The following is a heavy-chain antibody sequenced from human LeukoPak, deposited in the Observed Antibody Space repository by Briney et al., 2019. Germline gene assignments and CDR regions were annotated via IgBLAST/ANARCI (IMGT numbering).Heavy chain of an antibody. Sequence: SVKVSCEASGGTFSSYAISWVRQAPGQGLEWMGRIIPILGIANYAQKFQGRVTMTTDSSASTAYMELRSLRTSDTAVYYCARGGPATVTTGFDPWGQGTLVTVSS. V-gene: IGHV1-69*04. J-gene: IGHJ5*02. CDR2: IIPILGIA. CDR1: GGTFSSYA. D-gene: IGHD4-17*01. CDR3: ARGGPATVTTGFDP.